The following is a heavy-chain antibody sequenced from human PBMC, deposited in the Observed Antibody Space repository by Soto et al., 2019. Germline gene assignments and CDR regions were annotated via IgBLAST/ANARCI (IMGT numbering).Heavy chain of an antibody. J-gene: IGHJ4*02. Sequence: ASVKVSCKASGGTFSSYAISWVRQAPGQGLEWMGGIIPIFGTANYAQKFQGRVTITADESTSTAYMELSSLRSEDTAVYYCARWASPDPYDFWSGRPQAHFDYWGQGTLVTVSS. V-gene: IGHV1-69*13. CDR2: IIPIFGTA. D-gene: IGHD3-3*01. CDR1: GGTFSSYA. CDR3: ARWASPDPYDFWSGRPQAHFDY.